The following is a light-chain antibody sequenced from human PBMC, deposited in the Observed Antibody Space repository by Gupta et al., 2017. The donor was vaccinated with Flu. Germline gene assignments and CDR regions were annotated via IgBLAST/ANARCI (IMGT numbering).Light chain of an antibody. CDR2: NDT. V-gene: IGLV3-25*03. Sequence: SYELTQPPSVSVSPGQTVRIICSGATLTKQYVFWYQQKPGQAPVMVMSNDTERPSGVPERFSGSSSGTTVTRTISAVQAEDGADYYCQAADSSGHYVMFGGGTQLTVL. CDR3: QAADSSGHYVM. CDR1: TLTKQY. J-gene: IGLJ3*02.